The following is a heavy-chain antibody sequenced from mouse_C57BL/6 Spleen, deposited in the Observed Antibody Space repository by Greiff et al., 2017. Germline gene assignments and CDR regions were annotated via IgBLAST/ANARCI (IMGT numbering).Heavy chain of an antibody. CDR1: GFTFSDYY. D-gene: IGHD4-1*01. CDR2: INYDGSST. V-gene: IGHV5-16*01. Sequence: EVHLVESEGGLVQPGSSMKLSCTASGFTFSDYYMAWVRQVPEKGLEWVANINYDGSSTYYLDSLKSRFIISRDNAKNILYLQMSSLKSEDTATYYCARELTDWYFDVWGTGTTVTVSS. CDR3: ARELTDWYFDV. J-gene: IGHJ1*03.